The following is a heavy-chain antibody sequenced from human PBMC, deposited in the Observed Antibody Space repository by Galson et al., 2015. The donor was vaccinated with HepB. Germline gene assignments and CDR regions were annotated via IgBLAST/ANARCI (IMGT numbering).Heavy chain of an antibody. D-gene: IGHD3-22*01. CDR3: ARGGFYDSSGYSLDY. V-gene: IGHV3-48*01. CDR1: GFTFSSYS. Sequence: SLRLSCAASGFTFSSYSMNWVRQAPGKGLEWVSYISRSRSTIYYADSVRGRFTISRDNAKNSLYLQMNSLRAEDTAVYYCARGGFYDSSGYSLDYWGQGTLVTVSS. J-gene: IGHJ4*02. CDR2: ISRSRSTI.